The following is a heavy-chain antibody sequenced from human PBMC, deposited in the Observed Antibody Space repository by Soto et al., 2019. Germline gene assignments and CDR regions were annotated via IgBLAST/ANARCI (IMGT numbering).Heavy chain of an antibody. CDR1: GCKFSNYA. CDR3: AKDRRAGGNSAFYFDF. V-gene: IGHV3-23*01. Sequence: GGSLSLSCAASGCKFSNYAMSWVRQAPGKGLEWVSLISATGGGTYHADSVKGRFTISRDNSHNTLYLQVHSLTAEDTAVYYCAKDRRAGGNSAFYFDFWGQGAQVTVSS. D-gene: IGHD3-16*01. J-gene: IGHJ4*02. CDR2: ISATGGGT.